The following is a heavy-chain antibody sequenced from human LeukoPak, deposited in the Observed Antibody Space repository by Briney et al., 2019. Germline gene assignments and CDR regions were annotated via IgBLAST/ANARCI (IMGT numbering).Heavy chain of an antibody. CDR3: AREDYYYYMDV. Sequence: ASVKVSCKASGYTLTAYYIYLVRQAPGQGLEWMGRINPNSGGTDYAQNFQGRVTMTRDTSISTACMELSSLRSEDTAVYYCAREDYYYYMDVWGKGTTVTVSS. CDR2: INPNSGGT. CDR1: GYTLTAYY. V-gene: IGHV1-2*06. J-gene: IGHJ6*03.